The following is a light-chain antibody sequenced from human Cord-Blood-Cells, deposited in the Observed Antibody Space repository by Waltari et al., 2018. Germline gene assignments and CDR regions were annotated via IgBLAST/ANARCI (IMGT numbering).Light chain of an antibody. CDR2: GAS. CDR1: QSVSSSY. CDR3: QQYGSSPWT. J-gene: IGKJ1*01. Sequence: EIVLTQSPGTPSLSTGESATLSCRASQSVSSSYLAWYQQKPGQAPRLLIYGASSRATGIPDRFSGSGSGTDFTLTISRLEPEDFAVYYCQQYGSSPWTFGQGTKVEIK. V-gene: IGKV3-20*01.